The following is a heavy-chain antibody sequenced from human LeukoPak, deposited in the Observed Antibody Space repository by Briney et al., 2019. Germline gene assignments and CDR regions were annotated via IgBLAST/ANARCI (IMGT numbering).Heavy chain of an antibody. CDR2: ISPSNGNT. D-gene: IGHD6-19*01. Sequence: ASVKVSCKASVYTFTSYGISWVRQAPGQGPEWMGWISPSNGNTNYAQRLQGRVSMTTDTSTSTVNMELRSLRSDDAAVYYCARTISGGYDYGGQGTLVTVSS. CDR3: ARTISGGYDY. CDR1: VYTFTSYG. V-gene: IGHV1-18*01. J-gene: IGHJ4*02.